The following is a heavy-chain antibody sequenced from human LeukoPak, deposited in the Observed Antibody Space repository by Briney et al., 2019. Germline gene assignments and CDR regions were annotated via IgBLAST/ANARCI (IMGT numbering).Heavy chain of an antibody. V-gene: IGHV4-61*05. D-gene: IGHD6-19*01. J-gene: IGHJ3*02. CDR2: IYYSGST. CDR1: GGSISSSSYY. CDR3: ARVAFGGWYRYDAFDI. Sequence: SETLSLTCTVSGGSISSSSYYWGWIRQPPGKGLEWIGYIYYSGSTNYNPSLKSRVTISVDTSKNQFSLKLSSVTAADTAVYYCARVAFGGWYRYDAFDIWGQGTMVTVSS.